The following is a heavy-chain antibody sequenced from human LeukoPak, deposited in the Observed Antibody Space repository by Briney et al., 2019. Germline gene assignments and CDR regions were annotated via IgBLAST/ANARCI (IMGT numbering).Heavy chain of an antibody. J-gene: IGHJ6*02. Sequence: SVKVSCKASGFTFTSSAVQWVRQARGQRLEWIGWIVVGSGNTDYAQKFQERVTITRDMSTSTAYMELSSLRSEDTAVYYCAATPAPGSYWFEYYYGMDVWGQGTTVTVSS. CDR3: AATPAPGSYWFEYYYGMDV. CDR1: GFTFTSSA. V-gene: IGHV1-58*01. CDR2: IVVGSGNT. D-gene: IGHD1-26*01.